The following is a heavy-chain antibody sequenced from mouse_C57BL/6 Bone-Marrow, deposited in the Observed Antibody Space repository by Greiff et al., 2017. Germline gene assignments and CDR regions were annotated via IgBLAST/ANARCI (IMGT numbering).Heavy chain of an antibody. J-gene: IGHJ2*01. CDR2: ILPGRGST. CDR1: GYTFTGYW. V-gene: IGHV1-9*01. CDR3: ARSLRWLLRNY. D-gene: IGHD2-3*01. Sequence: QVQLQQSGAELMKPGASVKLSCKATGYTFTGYWIEWVKQRPGHGLEWIGEILPGRGSTNYNEKFKGKATFTADTSSNTTYVQLSSLTTEDSAIYYCARSLRWLLRNYWGQGTTLTVSS.